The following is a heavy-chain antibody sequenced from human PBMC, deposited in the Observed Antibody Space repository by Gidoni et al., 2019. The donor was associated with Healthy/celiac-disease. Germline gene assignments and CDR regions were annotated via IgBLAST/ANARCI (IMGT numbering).Heavy chain of an antibody. V-gene: IGHV1-18*04. CDR2: ISAYNGNT. J-gene: IGHJ3*02. CDR3: ARHRDVLRYFDWLDDAFDI. Sequence: QVQLVQSGAEVKKPGASVKVSCKASGYTFTTCGISWVRQAPGQGLEWMGWISAYNGNTNYAQKLQGRVTMTTDTSTSTAYMELRSLRSDDTAVYYCARHRDVLRYFDWLDDAFDIWGQGTMVTVSS. CDR1: GYTFTTCG. D-gene: IGHD3-9*01.